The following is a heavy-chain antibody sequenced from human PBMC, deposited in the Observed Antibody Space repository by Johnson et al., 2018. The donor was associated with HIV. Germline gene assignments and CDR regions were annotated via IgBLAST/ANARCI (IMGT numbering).Heavy chain of an antibody. V-gene: IGHV3-33*08. CDR1: GFTVSSNY. CDR2: IWYDGSNK. J-gene: IGHJ3*02. CDR3: ARDPDI. Sequence: QVQLVESGGGLVQPGGSLRLSCAASGFTVSSNYMSWVRQAPGKGLEWVAVIWYDGSNKYYADSVKGRFTISRDNSKNTLYLQMNSLRAEDTAVYYCARDPDIWGQGTMVTVSS.